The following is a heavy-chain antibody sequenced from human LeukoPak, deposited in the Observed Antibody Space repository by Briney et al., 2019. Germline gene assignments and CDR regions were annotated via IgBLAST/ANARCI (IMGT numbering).Heavy chain of an antibody. CDR3: ARDDKVATDAFDI. CDR1: GYTFTGYY. V-gene: IGHV1-46*01. Sequence: ASVKVSCKASGYTFTGYYMHWVRQAPGRGLEWMGIINPSGGSTSYAQKFQGRVTMTRDTSTSTVYMELSSLRSEDTAVYYCARDDKVATDAFDIWGQGTMVAVSS. J-gene: IGHJ3*02. D-gene: IGHD5-12*01. CDR2: INPSGGST.